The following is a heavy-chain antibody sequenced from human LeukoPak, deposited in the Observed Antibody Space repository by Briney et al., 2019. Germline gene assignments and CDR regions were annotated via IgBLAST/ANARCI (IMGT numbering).Heavy chain of an antibody. CDR2: IYSGGST. CDR3: ARDREGVAAIGAPEYFQH. Sequence: PGGSLRLSCAASGFTVSSNYMSWVRQAPGKGLEWVSVIYSGGSTYYADSVKGRFTISRDNSKNTLYLQMNSLRAEDTAVYYCARDREGVAAIGAPEYFQHWGQGTLVTVSS. V-gene: IGHV3-66*01. D-gene: IGHD6-19*01. CDR1: GFTVSSNY. J-gene: IGHJ1*01.